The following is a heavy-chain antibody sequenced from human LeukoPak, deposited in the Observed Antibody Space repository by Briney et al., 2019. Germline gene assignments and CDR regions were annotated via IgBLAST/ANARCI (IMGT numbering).Heavy chain of an antibody. CDR2: IYTSGST. CDR3: ARDDYYYGSGSLDY. V-gene: IGHV4-4*07. J-gene: IGHJ4*02. Sequence: SETLSLTCTVSGGSISSYYWSWIRQPAGKGLEWIGRIYTSGSTNYNPSLKSRVTMSVDTSKNQFSLKLSSVTAADTAVYYCARDDYYYGSGSLDYWGQGTLATVSS. D-gene: IGHD3-10*01. CDR1: GGSISSYY.